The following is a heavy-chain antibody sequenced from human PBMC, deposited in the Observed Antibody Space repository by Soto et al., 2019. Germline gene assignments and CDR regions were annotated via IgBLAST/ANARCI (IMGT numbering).Heavy chain of an antibody. CDR1: GYTFTGYY. CDR2: INPNSGGT. CDR3: ARAIIAARPKFDY. V-gene: IGHV1-2*02. D-gene: IGHD6-6*01. Sequence: ASVKVSCKASGYTFTGYYMHWVRQAPGQGLEWMGWINPNSGGTNYAQKFQGRVTMTRDTSISTAYMELSRLRSDDTAVYYCARAIIAARPKFDYWGQRTLVTVSS. J-gene: IGHJ4*02.